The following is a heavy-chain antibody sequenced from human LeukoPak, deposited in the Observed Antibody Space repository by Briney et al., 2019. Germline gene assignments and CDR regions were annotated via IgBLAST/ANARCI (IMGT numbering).Heavy chain of an antibody. D-gene: IGHD6-6*01. Sequence: GGSLRLSCAASGFTFDDYAMHWVRQAPGKGLEWVSGISWNSGSIGYADSVKGRFTISRDNAKNSLYLQMNSLRAEDTALYHCAKGGGARLGSYFDYWGQGTLVTVSS. V-gene: IGHV3-9*01. CDR2: ISWNSGSI. J-gene: IGHJ4*02. CDR3: AKGGGARLGSYFDY. CDR1: GFTFDDYA.